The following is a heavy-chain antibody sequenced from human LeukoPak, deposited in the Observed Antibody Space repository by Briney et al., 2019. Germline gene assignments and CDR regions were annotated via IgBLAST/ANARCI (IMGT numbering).Heavy chain of an antibody. V-gene: IGHV3-23*01. D-gene: IGHD4-17*01. CDR2: ISGSGGST. Sequence: GGSLRLSCEASGVTFSSYVMSWVRQAPGKGLEWVSAISGSGGSTYYADSVKGRFTISRDNSKNTLYLQMNSLRAEDTAVYYCAKDAHPYTVTSFGYWGQGTLVTVSS. J-gene: IGHJ4*02. CDR3: AKDAHPYTVTSFGY. CDR1: GVTFSSYV.